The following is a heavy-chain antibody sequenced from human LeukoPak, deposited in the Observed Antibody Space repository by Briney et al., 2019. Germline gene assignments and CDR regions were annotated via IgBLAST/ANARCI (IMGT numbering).Heavy chain of an antibody. CDR3: ARVLLTRSANTVTTDSIGYYYGMDV. Sequence: SETLSLTCTVSGGSISSGDYYWSWIRQPPGKGLEWIGYIYYSGITYYNSSLKSRVTISVDTSKNQFSLKLGSVTAADTAVYYCARVLLTRSANTVTTDSIGYYYGMDVWGQGTTVTVSS. CDR1: GGSISSGDYY. J-gene: IGHJ6*02. D-gene: IGHD4-17*01. V-gene: IGHV4-30-4*01. CDR2: IYYSGIT.